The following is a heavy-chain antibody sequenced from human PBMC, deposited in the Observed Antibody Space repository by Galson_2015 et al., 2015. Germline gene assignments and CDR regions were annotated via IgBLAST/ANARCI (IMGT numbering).Heavy chain of an antibody. CDR2: IFPDGSKR. D-gene: IGHD2-21*02. CDR1: GFTFSSFG. Sequence: SLRLSCAASGFTFSSFGMHWVRQAPGKGLEWVASIFPDGSKRYYADSVKGRFTISRDNSLNSLSLHMNSLRPDDTARYYCAKTVVTAIRGADYFDSWPGIPGQCLL. CDR3: AKTVVTAIRGADYFDS. J-gene: IGHJ4*02. V-gene: IGHV3-30*18.